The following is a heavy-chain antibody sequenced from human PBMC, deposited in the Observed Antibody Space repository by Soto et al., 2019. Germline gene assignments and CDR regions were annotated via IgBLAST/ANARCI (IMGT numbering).Heavy chain of an antibody. CDR3: ARDRVAVAGTFYGMDV. Sequence: GGSLRLSCAASGFTFSSYGMHWVRQAPGKGLEWVAVIWYDGSNKYYADSVKGRFTISRDNSKNTLYLQMNSLRAEDTAVYYCARDRVAVAGTFYGMDVWGQGTTVTVSS. CDR1: GFTFSSYG. V-gene: IGHV3-33*01. D-gene: IGHD6-19*01. J-gene: IGHJ6*02. CDR2: IWYDGSNK.